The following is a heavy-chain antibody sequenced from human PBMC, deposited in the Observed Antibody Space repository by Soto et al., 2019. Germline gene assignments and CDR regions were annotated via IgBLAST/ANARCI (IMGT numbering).Heavy chain of an antibody. CDR2: ISAYNGNT. CDR3: ARYAPPEDY. D-gene: IGHD2-8*01. CDR1: GYTFTSFH. Sequence: QVQLVQSGAEVKKPGATVKVTCKASGYTFTSFHISWVRQAPGQGLEWKGWISAYNGNTNYAQKLQVRVNMTTETSTNTAYCERRSVRSDDTAVYYCARYAPPEDYWGQGTLVTVSS. V-gene: IGHV1-18*01. J-gene: IGHJ4*02.